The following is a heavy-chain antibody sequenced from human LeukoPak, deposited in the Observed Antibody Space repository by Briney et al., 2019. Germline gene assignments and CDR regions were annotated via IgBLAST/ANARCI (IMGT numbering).Heavy chain of an antibody. V-gene: IGHV4-38-2*02. Sequence: PSETLSLTCTVSGYSISSGYYWGWIRQPPGKGLEWIGSIYHSGSTYYNPSLKSRVTISVDASKNQFSLKLSSVTAADTAVYYCARGVGSYYYYYYYMDVWGKGTTVTISS. CDR1: GYSISSGYY. J-gene: IGHJ6*03. D-gene: IGHD1-26*01. CDR2: IYHSGST. CDR3: ARGVGSYYYYYYYMDV.